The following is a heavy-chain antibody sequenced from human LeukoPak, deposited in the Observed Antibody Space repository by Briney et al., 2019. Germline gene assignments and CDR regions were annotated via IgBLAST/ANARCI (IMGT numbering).Heavy chain of an antibody. D-gene: IGHD6-13*01. V-gene: IGHV4-59*01. CDR3: ARGPYSRSWYDFDY. J-gene: IGHJ4*02. CDR1: GGSISSYY. CDR2: IYNSGST. Sequence: SETLSLTCTVSGGSISSYYWSWIRQPPGKGLEWIGYIYNSGSTNYNPSLKSRVTISVDTSKNQFSLKLSSVTAADTAVYYCARGPYSRSWYDFDYWGQGTLVTVSS.